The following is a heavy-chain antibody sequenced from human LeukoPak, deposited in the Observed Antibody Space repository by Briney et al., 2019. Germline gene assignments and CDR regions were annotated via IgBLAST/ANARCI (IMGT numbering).Heavy chain of an antibody. CDR1: GFTFSSYD. V-gene: IGHV3-48*03. J-gene: IGHJ6*04. CDR2: ISSSGSTI. D-gene: IGHD3-10*02. Sequence: GGSLRLSCAASGFTFSSYDMNWVRQAPGKGLEWVAYISSSGSTIYYADSVKGRFTISRDNAKNSLYLQMNSLRAEDTAVYYCSELGITMIGGVWGKGTTVTISP. CDR3: SELGITMIGGV.